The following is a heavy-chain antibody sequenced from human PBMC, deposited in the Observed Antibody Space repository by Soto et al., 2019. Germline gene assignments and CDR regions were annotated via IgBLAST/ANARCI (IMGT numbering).Heavy chain of an antibody. CDR3: ARGWAHYYGSGSYSY. D-gene: IGHD3-10*01. CDR2: INHSGST. J-gene: IGHJ4*02. CDR1: GGSFSGYY. Sequence: SETLSLTCAVYGGSFSGYYWSWIRQPPEKGLEWIGEINHSGSTNYNPSLKSRVTISVDTSKNQFSLKLSSVTAADTAVYYCARGWAHYYGSGSYSYWGQGTLVTVSS. V-gene: IGHV4-34*01.